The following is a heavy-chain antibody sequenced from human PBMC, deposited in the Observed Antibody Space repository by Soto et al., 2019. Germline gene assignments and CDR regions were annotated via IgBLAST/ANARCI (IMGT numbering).Heavy chain of an antibody. CDR3: ARLQFGATFPWFGELSFYFDY. CDR1: GGSISSYY. V-gene: IGHV4-59*08. CDR2: IYYSGST. J-gene: IGHJ4*02. Sequence: PSETLSLTCTVSGGSISSYYWSWIRQPPGKGLEWIGYIYYSGSTNYNPSLKSRVTISVDTSKNQFSLKLSSVTAADTAVYYCARLQFGATFPWFGELSFYFDYWGQGTLVTVSS. D-gene: IGHD3-10*01.